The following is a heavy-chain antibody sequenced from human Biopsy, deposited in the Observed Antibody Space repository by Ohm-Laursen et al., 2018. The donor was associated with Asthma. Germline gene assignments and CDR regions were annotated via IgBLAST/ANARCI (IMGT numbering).Heavy chain of an antibody. Sequence: PGTLSLTCTVSGGSMSSSSYYWGWIRQPPGKGLKWMGSITYSGSAYHNPSLKGRVTISVDTSKNHFSLKMSSVTAADTAVYYCARHSGNYYAQLNYWSQGTLVTVSS. CDR2: ITYSGSA. CDR1: GGSMSSSSYY. V-gene: IGHV4-39*01. J-gene: IGHJ4*02. CDR3: ARHSGNYYAQLNY. D-gene: IGHD1-26*01.